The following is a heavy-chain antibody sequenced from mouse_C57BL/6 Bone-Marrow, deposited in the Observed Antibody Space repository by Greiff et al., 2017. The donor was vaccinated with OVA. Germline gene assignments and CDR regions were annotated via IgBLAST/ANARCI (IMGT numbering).Heavy chain of an antibody. Sequence: LVESGPELVKPGASVKISCKASGYAFSSSWMNWVKQRPGKGLEWIGRIYPGDGDTNYNGKFKGKATLTADKSSSTAYMQLSSLTSEDSAVYFCAYYGSSLYAMDYWGQGTSVTVSS. CDR1: GYAFSSSW. CDR3: AYYGSSLYAMDY. CDR2: IYPGDGDT. D-gene: IGHD1-1*01. V-gene: IGHV1-82*01. J-gene: IGHJ4*01.